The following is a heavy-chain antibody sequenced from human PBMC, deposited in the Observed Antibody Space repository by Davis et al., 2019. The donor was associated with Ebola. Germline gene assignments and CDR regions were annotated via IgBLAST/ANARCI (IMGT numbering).Heavy chain of an antibody. Sequence: AASVKVSCKASGYSFTGNYVQWVRQPPGQGLEWMGRINPNSGGTNYAQKFQGRVTMTRDTSISTAYMELSRLRSDDTAVYYCARGGITMMVVPRDYYYGLDAWGQGTTVTVSS. J-gene: IGHJ6*02. V-gene: IGHV1-2*06. CDR1: GYSFTGNY. D-gene: IGHD3-22*01. CDR3: ARGGITMMVVPRDYYYGLDA. CDR2: INPNSGGT.